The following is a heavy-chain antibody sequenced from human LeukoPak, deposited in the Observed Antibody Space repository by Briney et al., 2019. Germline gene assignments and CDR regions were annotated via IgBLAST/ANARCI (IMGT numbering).Heavy chain of an antibody. CDR1: GFTFTNAW. J-gene: IGHJ4*02. Sequence: GGSLRLSCAASGFTFTNAWMSWVRQAPGKGLEWVGRIKNKGEGETTDYAAPVKGRSTISRDDSENTLFLQMHSLETEDTALYYCVWNSEHYFDFWGQGSLVTVSS. D-gene: IGHD1-7*01. CDR2: IKNKGEGETT. CDR3: VWNSEHYFDF. V-gene: IGHV3-15*01.